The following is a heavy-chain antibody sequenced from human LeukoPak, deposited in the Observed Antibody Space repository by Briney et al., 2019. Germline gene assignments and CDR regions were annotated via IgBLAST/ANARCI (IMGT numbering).Heavy chain of an antibody. CDR1: GFTFSSYA. CDR3: ATVIRSTGILGFYFDY. D-gene: IGHD5-18*01. V-gene: IGHV3-23*01. Sequence: GGSLRLSCAASGFTFSSYAMNWVRQAPGKGLEWVSGISESGDGAYYADSVKGRFTISRDNSKNTLFLQMNSLRADDTAVYYCATVIRSTGILGFYFDYWGQGTLVTVSS. J-gene: IGHJ4*02. CDR2: ISESGDGA.